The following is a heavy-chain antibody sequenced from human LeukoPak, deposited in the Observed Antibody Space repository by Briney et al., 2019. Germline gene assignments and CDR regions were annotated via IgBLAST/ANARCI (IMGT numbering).Heavy chain of an antibody. V-gene: IGHV3-7*01. CDR3: ASNLIKVLHAFDI. D-gene: IGHD1-1*01. CDR1: GFTFSSYW. CDR2: IKQDGSEK. Sequence: GGSLRLSCAASGFTFSSYWMSWVRQAPGEGLEWVANIKQDGSEKYYVDSVKGRFTISRDNAKNSLYLQMNSLRAEDTAVYYCASNLIKVLHAFDIWGQGTMVTVSS. J-gene: IGHJ3*02.